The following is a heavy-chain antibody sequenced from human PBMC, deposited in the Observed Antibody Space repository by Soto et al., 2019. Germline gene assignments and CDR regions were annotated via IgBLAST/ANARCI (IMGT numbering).Heavy chain of an antibody. D-gene: IGHD4-4*01. CDR3: AKELDYSNPRGYYYGMDV. J-gene: IGHJ6*02. Sequence: PAGSLRLSCAASGFTFSSYGMHWVRQAPGKGLEWVAVISYDGSNKYYADSVKGRFTISRDNSKNTLYLQMNSLRAEDTAVYYCAKELDYSNPRGYYYGMDVWGQGTTVTVSS. CDR2: ISYDGSNK. CDR1: GFTFSSYG. V-gene: IGHV3-30*18.